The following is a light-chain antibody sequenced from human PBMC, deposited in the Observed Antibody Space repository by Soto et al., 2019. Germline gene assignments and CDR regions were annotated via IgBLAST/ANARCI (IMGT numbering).Light chain of an antibody. CDR2: RNN. CDR3: AEWDDSLVV. J-gene: IGLJ2*01. Sequence: QSVLTQPPSASGTPGQTVTISCSGSSSNIGSAYIYWYQHLPGTAPKLLIYRNNQRPSGVTDRFSASKSGTSASLAISGLRSEDDADYYCAEWDDSLVVFGGGTKLTVL. CDR1: SSNIGSAY. V-gene: IGLV1-47*01.